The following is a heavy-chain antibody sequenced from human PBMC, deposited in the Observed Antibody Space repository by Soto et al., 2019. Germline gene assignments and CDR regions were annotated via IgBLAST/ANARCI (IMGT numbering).Heavy chain of an antibody. Sequence: GASVKVSCKAFGYTFENYVIHWVRQAPGHGLEWMGWISAYNGNTNYAQKLQGRVTMTTDTSTSTAYMELRSLRSDDAAVYYWAYDSSGYYYGAFDIWGQGTMVTVSS. D-gene: IGHD3-22*01. CDR3: AYDSSGYYYGAFDI. CDR2: ISAYNGNT. J-gene: IGHJ3*02. CDR1: GYTFENYV. V-gene: IGHV1-18*01.